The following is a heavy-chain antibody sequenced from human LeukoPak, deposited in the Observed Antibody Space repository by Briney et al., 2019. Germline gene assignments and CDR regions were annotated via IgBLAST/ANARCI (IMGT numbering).Heavy chain of an antibody. J-gene: IGHJ4*02. Sequence: GRSLRLSCAASGFTVSSKYMSWVRQAPGKGLEWVSVIYSGGSTYYADSVKGRFTNSRDNSKNTLYLQMNSLRAEDTAVYYCARVEEVGGTFDYWGQGTLVTVSS. D-gene: IGHD1-26*01. CDR3: ARVEEVGGTFDY. CDR2: IYSGGST. CDR1: GFTVSSKY. V-gene: IGHV3-53*01.